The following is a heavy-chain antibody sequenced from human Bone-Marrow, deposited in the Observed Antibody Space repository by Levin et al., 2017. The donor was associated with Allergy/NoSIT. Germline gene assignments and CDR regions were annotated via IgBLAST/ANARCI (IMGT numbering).Heavy chain of an antibody. D-gene: IGHD3-22*01. CDR3: ARNLNYYDGSGQYYYHYSMDV. Sequence: GGSLRLSCAASGFMLSDYWMSWVRQAPGKGLEWVANIQQDGSQKKYVDSVKGRFTISRDNVKNSLYLQMNSLRAEDTAVYYCARNLNYYDGSGQYYYHYSMDVWGQGTTVTVSS. V-gene: IGHV3-7*01. CDR1: GFMLSDYW. J-gene: IGHJ6*02. CDR2: IQQDGSQK.